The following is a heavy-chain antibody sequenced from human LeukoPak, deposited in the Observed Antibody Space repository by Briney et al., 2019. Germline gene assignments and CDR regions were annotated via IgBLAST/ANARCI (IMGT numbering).Heavy chain of an antibody. CDR2: TIYLFDTA. CDR1: GGTFSNYA. V-gene: IGHV1-69*05. D-gene: IGHD6-13*01. CDR3: ARETRKNAAGGTAFFDY. J-gene: IGHJ4*01. Sequence: TVKVSCKASGGTFSNYAVSWVRQAPGQGLEWMGGTIYLFDTANSSQKFQGRVTITTDEPTSTAYMESSSMRSEATAVYYCARETRKNAAGGTAFFDYWGQGTLVT.